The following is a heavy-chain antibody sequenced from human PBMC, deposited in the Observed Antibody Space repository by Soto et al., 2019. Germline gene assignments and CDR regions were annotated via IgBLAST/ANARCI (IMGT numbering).Heavy chain of an antibody. Sequence: SQTLSLTCAISGDSVSSNSAGWNWIRQSPSRGLEWLGRTYYKSKWNNDYALSVKSRITINPDTSKNQFSPHLYSVTPEDTAVYYCTGITWFRGMDVWGQGTPVTVSS. D-gene: IGHD3-10*01. CDR1: GDSVSSNSAG. CDR3: TGITWFRGMDV. J-gene: IGHJ6*02. V-gene: IGHV6-1*01. CDR2: TYYKSKWNN.